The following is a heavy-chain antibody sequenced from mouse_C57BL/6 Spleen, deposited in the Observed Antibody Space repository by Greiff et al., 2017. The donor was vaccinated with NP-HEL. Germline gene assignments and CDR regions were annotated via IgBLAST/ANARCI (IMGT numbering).Heavy chain of an antibody. CDR3: ASHEDAGYGSCRYYDAMDY. CDR2: FYPGSGSI. J-gene: IGHJ4*01. CDR1: GYTFTEYS. V-gene: IGHV1-62-2*01. D-gene: IGHD1-1*01. Sequence: VQLQQSGAELVKPGASVKLSCKASGYTFTEYSIHWVKQRSGQGLEWIGWFYPGSGSIKYNEKFKDKATLTADKSSSTVYMELSSLTSEDSAVYFCASHEDAGYGSCRYYDAMDYWGQGTSVTVSS.